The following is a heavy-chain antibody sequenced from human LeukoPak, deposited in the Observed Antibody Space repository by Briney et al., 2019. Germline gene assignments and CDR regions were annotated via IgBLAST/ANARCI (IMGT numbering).Heavy chain of an antibody. J-gene: IGHJ4*02. CDR2: ISSSGSTI. Sequence: GGSLRLSCAASGFTFSDYYMSWIRQAPGKGLEWVSFISSSGSTIYYADSVKGRFTISRDNAKNSLYLQMNSLRAEYTAVYYCARVSSVKWSLDYWGRGTMVTVSS. V-gene: IGHV3-11*04. CDR3: ARVSSVKWSLDY. D-gene: IGHD3-22*01. CDR1: GFTFSDYY.